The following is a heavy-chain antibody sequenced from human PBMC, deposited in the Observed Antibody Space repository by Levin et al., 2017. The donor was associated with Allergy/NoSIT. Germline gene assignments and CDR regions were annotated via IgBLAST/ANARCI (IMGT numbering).Heavy chain of an antibody. CDR2: ISYDGSNK. CDR3: ARGLPLNYDILTGQYAFDM. Sequence: GGSLRLSCAASGFTFSSYAMHWVRQAPGMGLEWVAVISYDGSNKYYADSVKGRFTISRDNSKNTLYLQMNSLRAEDTAVHYCARGLPLNYDILTGQYAFDMWGQGTMVTVSS. J-gene: IGHJ3*02. CDR1: GFTFSSYA. V-gene: IGHV3-30-3*01. D-gene: IGHD3-9*01.